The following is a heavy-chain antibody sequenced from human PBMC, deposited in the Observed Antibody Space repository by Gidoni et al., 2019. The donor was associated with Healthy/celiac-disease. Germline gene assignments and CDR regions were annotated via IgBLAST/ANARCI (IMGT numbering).Heavy chain of an antibody. CDR1: GFSLRTSGVG. CDR2: IYWNDDK. CDR3: AHTPRIWVAARPYYFDY. V-gene: IGHV2-5*01. D-gene: IGHD6-6*01. Sequence: QITLKESGPTLVNPTQTLTLSCTFSGFSLRTSGVGVGWIRQPPGKDLESLTLIYWNDDKRYRPSLKSRLTITKDTSKNQVVLTMTNMDPVDTATYYCAHTPRIWVAARPYYFDYWGQGTLVTVSS. J-gene: IGHJ4*02.